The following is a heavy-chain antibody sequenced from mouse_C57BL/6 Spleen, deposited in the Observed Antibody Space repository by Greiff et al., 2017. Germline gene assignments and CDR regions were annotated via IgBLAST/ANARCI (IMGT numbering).Heavy chain of an antibody. CDR3: ARRIYYYGSSSAY. V-gene: IGHV1-9*01. D-gene: IGHD1-1*01. Sequence: VQLQQSGAELMKPGASVKLSCKATGYTFTGYWIEWVKQRPGHGLEWIGEIVPGSGSTNYNEKFKGKATFTADTSSNTTYMQLSSLTTEDSAIYYWARRIYYYGSSSAYWGQGTLVTVSA. CDR2: IVPGSGST. CDR1: GYTFTGYW. J-gene: IGHJ3*01.